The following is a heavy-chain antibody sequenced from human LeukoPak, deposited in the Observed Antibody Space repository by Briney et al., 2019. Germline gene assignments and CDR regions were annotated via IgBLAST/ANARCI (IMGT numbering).Heavy chain of an antibody. CDR1: GFTFETYT. CDR2: ISWDGGST. Sequence: TGGSLRLSCVTAGFTFETYTMHWVRQAPGKGLEWVSLISWDGGSTNYADSVRGRFTVSRDNTRNSLYVDMKSLRTEGTALYYCAKGGTAFGYYFDSWVQGTLVTVSS. J-gene: IGHJ4*02. D-gene: IGHD1-7*01. CDR3: AKGGTAFGYYFDS. V-gene: IGHV3-43*01.